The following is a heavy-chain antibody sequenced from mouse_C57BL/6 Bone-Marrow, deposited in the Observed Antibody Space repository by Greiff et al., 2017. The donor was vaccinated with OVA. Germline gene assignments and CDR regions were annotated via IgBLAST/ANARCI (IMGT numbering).Heavy chain of an antibody. CDR2: ISYDGSN. J-gene: IGHJ2*01. CDR3: ASFSNFLFDY. D-gene: IGHD2-5*01. Sequence: ESGPGLVKPSQSLSLTCSVTGYSITSGYYWNWIRQFPGNKLEWMGYISYDGSNNYNPSLKNRISITRDTSKNQFFLKLNSVTTEDTATYYCASFSNFLFDYWGQGTTLTVSS. CDR1: GYSITSGYY. V-gene: IGHV3-6*01.